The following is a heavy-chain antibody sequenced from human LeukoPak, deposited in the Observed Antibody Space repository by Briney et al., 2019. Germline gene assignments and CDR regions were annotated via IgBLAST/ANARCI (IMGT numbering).Heavy chain of an antibody. J-gene: IGHJ4*02. Sequence: PSETLSLTCTVSGGSISSHYWSWIRQPPGKGLEWIGYIYYSGGTNYNPSLKSRVTISVDTSKNQFSLKLSSVTAADTAVYYCARADFGDYFDYWGQGTLVTVSS. D-gene: IGHD3-16*01. CDR2: IYYSGGT. CDR1: GGSISSHY. V-gene: IGHV4-59*11. CDR3: ARADFGDYFDY.